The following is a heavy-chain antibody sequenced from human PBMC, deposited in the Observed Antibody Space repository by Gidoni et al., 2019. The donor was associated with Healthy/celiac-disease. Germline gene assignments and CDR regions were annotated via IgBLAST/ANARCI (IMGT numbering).Heavy chain of an antibody. V-gene: IGHV1-69*01. CDR3: ERDVLGITPGGGHYCYYGMDV. D-gene: IGHD1-20*01. CDR1: GGTFISYA. Sequence: QVQLVQSGAAVKKPGSSVKVSFKASGGTFISYAITCVRSAPGQGLEWMGGIMPIFGTANYAQKFQGRVTMTADESTSTAYMELSSLRSEDTAVYYGERDVLGITPGGGHYCYYGMDVWGQGTTVTVSS. J-gene: IGHJ6*02. CDR2: IMPIFGTA.